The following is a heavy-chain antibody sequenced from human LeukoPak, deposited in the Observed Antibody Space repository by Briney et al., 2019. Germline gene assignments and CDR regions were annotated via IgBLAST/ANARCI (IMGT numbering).Heavy chain of an antibody. CDR2: MNPNSGNT. D-gene: IGHD3-22*01. CDR1: GYTFTSYD. J-gene: IGHJ4*02. Sequence: GPVKVSCKASGYTFTSYDINWVRQATGQGLEWMGWMNPNSGNTAYAQKFQGRVAMTRDTSISTAYMELSSLRSEDTAVYYCARGLGDYYDTSDYYYAVPAHWGQGTLVTVSS. CDR3: ARGLGDYYDTSDYYYAVPAH. V-gene: IGHV1-8*01.